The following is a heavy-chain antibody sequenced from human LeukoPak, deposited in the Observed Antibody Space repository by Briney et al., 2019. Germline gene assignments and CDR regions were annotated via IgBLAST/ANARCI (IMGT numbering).Heavy chain of an antibody. D-gene: IGHD3-22*01. CDR3: ARGPYYYDSSGAFDS. Sequence: SQTLSLTCTVSGDSISSGDYYWSWIRQPAGKGLEWIGRISSSGSTNYNPSLKSRVTISVDTSKNQFSLKLSSVTAADTAVYFCARGPYYYDSSGAFDSWGQGTMVTVSS. CDR1: GDSISSGDYY. J-gene: IGHJ3*02. V-gene: IGHV4-61*02. CDR2: ISSSGST.